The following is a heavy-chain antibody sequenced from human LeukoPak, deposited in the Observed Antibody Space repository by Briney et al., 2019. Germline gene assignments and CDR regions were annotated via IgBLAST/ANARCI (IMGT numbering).Heavy chain of an antibody. CDR1: GFTFSSYA. J-gene: IGHJ4*02. D-gene: IGHD2-2*01. CDR3: AKDAPVNIVVVPAANS. V-gene: IGHV3-23*01. Sequence: GGSLRLSFAASGFTFSSYAMSWVRQAPGKGLEWVSAISGSGGSTYYADSVKGRFTISRDNSKNTLYLQMNSLRAEDTAVYYCAKDAPVNIVVVPAANSWSQGTLVTVSS. CDR2: ISGSGGST.